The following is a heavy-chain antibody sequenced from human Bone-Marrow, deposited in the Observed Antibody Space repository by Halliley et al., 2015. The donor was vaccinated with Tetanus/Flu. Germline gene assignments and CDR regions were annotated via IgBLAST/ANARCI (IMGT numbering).Heavy chain of an antibody. CDR3: AKARGFYYPMDV. J-gene: IGHJ6*02. D-gene: IGHD3-10*01. V-gene: IGHV3-30*18. CDR2: MSSDGINK. Sequence: WVAIMSSDGINKYYAASVKGRFSISRGTSKNTLSLQMNSLRGEDTAVYYCAKARGFYYPMDVWGQGTTVTVSS.